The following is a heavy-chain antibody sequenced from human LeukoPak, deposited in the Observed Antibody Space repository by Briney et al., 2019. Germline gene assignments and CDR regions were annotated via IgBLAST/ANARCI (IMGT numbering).Heavy chain of an antibody. V-gene: IGHV4-34*01. D-gene: IGHD3-9*01. CDR3: ARTGSYDILTGYMYYFDY. J-gene: IGHJ4*02. CDR2: INHSGST. CDR1: GGSFSGYY. Sequence: SETLSLTCAVYGGSFSGYYWSWIRQPPGKGLEWIGEINHSGSTNYNPSLKSRVTISVDTSKNQFSLKLSSVTAADTAVYYCARTGSYDILTGYMYYFDYWGQGTLVTVSS.